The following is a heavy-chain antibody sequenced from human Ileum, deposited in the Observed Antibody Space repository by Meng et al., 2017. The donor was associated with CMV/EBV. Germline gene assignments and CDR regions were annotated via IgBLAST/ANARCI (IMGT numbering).Heavy chain of an antibody. D-gene: IGHD1-7*01. Sequence: EVHLLESGGGLVQPGGSLRVSCAASGFSFSSYAMSWVRQAPGKGLEWISAITGNGDSTYYADSVKGRFTISRDNSKNTLDLQMNSLRAEDTALYYCAKGGTGTNIYFDYWGQGTLVTVAS. CDR2: ITGNGDST. J-gene: IGHJ4*02. CDR3: AKGGTGTNIYFDY. V-gene: IGHV3-23*01. CDR1: GFSFSSYA.